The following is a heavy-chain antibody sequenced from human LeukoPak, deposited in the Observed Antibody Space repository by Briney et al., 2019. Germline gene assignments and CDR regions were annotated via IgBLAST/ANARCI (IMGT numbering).Heavy chain of an antibody. Sequence: SETLSLTCAVYGGSFSGYYWSWIRQPPGKGLEWIGEINHSGSTNYNPSLKSRVTISVDTSKNQFSLKLSSVTAADTAVYYCARGFQYYYWFDPWGQGTLVTVSS. CDR1: GGSFSGYY. V-gene: IGHV4-34*01. D-gene: IGHD2/OR15-2a*01. CDR3: ARGFQYYYWFDP. J-gene: IGHJ5*02. CDR2: INHSGST.